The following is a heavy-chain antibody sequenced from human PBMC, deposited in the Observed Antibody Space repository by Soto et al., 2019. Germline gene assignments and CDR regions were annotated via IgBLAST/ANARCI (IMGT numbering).Heavy chain of an antibody. V-gene: IGHV4-31*03. Sequence: SETLSLTCTVSGGSISSGGFYWSWIRQHPGKGLEWIGYIYYSGSTYYNPSLKSRVTISVDTSKNQFSLKLRSVTAADTAVYYCARNHGSLDAFDIWGQGTTVTVS. CDR3: ARNHGSLDAFDI. CDR1: GGSISSGGFY. CDR2: IYYSGST. J-gene: IGHJ3*02.